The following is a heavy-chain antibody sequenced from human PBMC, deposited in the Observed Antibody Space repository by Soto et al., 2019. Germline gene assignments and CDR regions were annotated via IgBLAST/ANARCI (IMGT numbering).Heavy chain of an antibody. CDR3: ASTTPYYDSSGYYGDDI. CDR2: IYSGGST. Sequence: GGSLRLSCAASGFTVSSNYMSWVRQAPGKGLEWVSVIYSGGSTYYADSVKGRFTISRDNSKNTLYLQMNSLRAEDTAVYYCASTTPYYDSSGYYGDDIWGQGTMVTVSS. D-gene: IGHD3-22*01. V-gene: IGHV3-66*01. J-gene: IGHJ3*02. CDR1: GFTVSSNY.